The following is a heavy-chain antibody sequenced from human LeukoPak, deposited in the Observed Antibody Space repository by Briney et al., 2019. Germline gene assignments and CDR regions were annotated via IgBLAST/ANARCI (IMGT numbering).Heavy chain of an antibody. V-gene: IGHV1-69*06. Sequence: GASVKVSCKASGGTFSSYAISWVRQAPGQGLEWTGGIIPIFGTANYAQKFQGRVTITADKSTSTAYMELSSLRSEDTAVYYCASYANYYGSGSYYYWGQGTLVTVSS. J-gene: IGHJ4*02. CDR3: ASYANYYGSGSYYY. D-gene: IGHD3-10*01. CDR2: IIPIFGTA. CDR1: GGTFSSYA.